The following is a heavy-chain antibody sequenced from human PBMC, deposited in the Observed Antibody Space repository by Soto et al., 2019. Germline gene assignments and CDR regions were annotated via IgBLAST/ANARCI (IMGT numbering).Heavy chain of an antibody. CDR1: GFTFSAYG. CDR3: AKPRRIAVAEAFDI. D-gene: IGHD6-13*01. V-gene: IGHV3-30-3*02. Sequence: QVQVVESGGGVVQPGRSLRLSCAASGFTFSAYGMHWVRQAPGKGLEWVAVISYDGSNKYYADFVKGRFTISRDNSKNTLYLQMNSVRTEDTAVYYGAKPRRIAVAEAFDIWGQGTLVTVSS. CDR2: ISYDGSNK. J-gene: IGHJ4*02.